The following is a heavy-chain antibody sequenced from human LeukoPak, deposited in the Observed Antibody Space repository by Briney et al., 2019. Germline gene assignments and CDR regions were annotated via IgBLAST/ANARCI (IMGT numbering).Heavy chain of an antibody. V-gene: IGHV3-7*01. D-gene: IGHD2-2*01. J-gene: IGHJ6*02. CDR2: IKQDGSEK. Sequence: GGSLRLSCAASGFTFSSYWMSWVRQAPGKGLEWVANIKQDGSEKYYVDSVKGRFTISRDNAKNSLYLQMNSLRAEDTAVYYCATEFALLPAAPRSRMDVWGQGTTVTVSS. CDR3: ATEFALLPAAPRSRMDV. CDR1: GFTFSSYW.